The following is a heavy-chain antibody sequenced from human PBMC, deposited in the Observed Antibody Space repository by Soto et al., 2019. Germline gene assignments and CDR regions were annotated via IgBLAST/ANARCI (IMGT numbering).Heavy chain of an antibody. V-gene: IGHV4-34*01. J-gene: IGHJ6*02. CDR3: ARGPTRLPGIAAAGGMDV. CDR1: DVSSTGSY. D-gene: IGHD6-13*01. Sequence: KPWDSPSLTLGSHDVSSTGSYSSWLRQPPGKGLEWIGEISHSGSTNYNPSLKSRVTIAVVTSKIQFSLKLSTVTAADTVVYYCARGPTRLPGIAAAGGMDVWGQGTTVTVSS. CDR2: ISHSGST.